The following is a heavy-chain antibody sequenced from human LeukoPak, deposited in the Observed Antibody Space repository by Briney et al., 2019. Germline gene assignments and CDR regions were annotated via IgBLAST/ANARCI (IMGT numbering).Heavy chain of an antibody. CDR3: ARDESSSWLGAFDI. D-gene: IGHD6-13*01. CDR1: GFTFSSYS. V-gene: IGHV3-21*01. CDR2: ISSSSSYI. Sequence: GGSLRLSCAASGFTFSSYSMNWVRQAPGKGLEWVSSISSSSSYIYYADSVKGRFTISRDNAKNSLYLQMNSLRAEDTAVYYCARDESSSWLGAFDIWGQGTMVTVSS. J-gene: IGHJ3*02.